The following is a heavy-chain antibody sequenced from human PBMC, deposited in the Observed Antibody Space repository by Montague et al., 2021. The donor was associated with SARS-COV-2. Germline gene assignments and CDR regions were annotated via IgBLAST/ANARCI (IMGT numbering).Heavy chain of an antibody. CDR2: FDHSGNS. Sequence: SETLSLTCSVSGGSISGHYWSWIRQPPGKGLEWIGNFDHSGNSKYNPSLKSRATISVDTSKNQFALRLSSVTAADTAAYYCARELRMVLWQAKGSFGLWGQGTPVTVSS. CDR1: GGSISGHY. J-gene: IGHJ1*01. V-gene: IGHV4-59*11. CDR3: ARELRMVLWQAKGSFGL. D-gene: IGHD2-8*01.